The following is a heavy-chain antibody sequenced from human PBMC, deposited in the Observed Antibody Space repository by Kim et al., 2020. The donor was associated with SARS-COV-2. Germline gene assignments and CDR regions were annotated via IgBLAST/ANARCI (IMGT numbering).Heavy chain of an antibody. CDR3: ARGVTSLRGYYYGMDV. V-gene: IGHV3-30*04. CDR1: GFTFSSYA. D-gene: IGHD3-16*01. Sequence: GGSLRLSCAASGFTFSSYAMHWVRQAPGKGLEWVAVISYDGSNKYYADSVKGRFTISRDNSKNTLYLQMNSLRAEDTAVYYCARGVTSLRGYYYGMDVWGQGTTVTVSS. CDR2: ISYDGSNK. J-gene: IGHJ6*02.